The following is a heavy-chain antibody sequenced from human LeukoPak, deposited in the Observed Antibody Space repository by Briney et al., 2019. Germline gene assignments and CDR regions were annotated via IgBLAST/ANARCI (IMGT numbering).Heavy chain of an antibody. CDR2: IIPIFVTA. CDR1: GGTFSSYA. J-gene: IGHJ4*02. Sequence: SSVKVSCKASGGTFSSYAISLVRQAPGQGLEWMGGIIPIFVTANYAQKFQRRVTITADESTSTAYMELSSQRSEDTAVCHCSRWEVWGQGTLVTVSS. CDR3: SRWEV. D-gene: IGHD1-26*01. V-gene: IGHV1-69*01.